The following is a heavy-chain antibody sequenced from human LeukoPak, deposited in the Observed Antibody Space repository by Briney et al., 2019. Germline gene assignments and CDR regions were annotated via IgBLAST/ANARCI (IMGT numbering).Heavy chain of an antibody. J-gene: IGHJ4*02. D-gene: IGHD3-10*01. V-gene: IGHV3-30*02. CDR2: IRYDGSNK. CDR3: ARELCFGGRGARTTDFDY. CDR1: GFTFSSYG. Sequence: GGSLRLSCAASGFTFSSYGMHWVRQAPGKGLEWVAFIRYDGSNKYYADSVKGRFTISRDNAKNSLYLQMNSLRAEDTAVYYCARELCFGGRGARTTDFDYWGQGTLVTVSS.